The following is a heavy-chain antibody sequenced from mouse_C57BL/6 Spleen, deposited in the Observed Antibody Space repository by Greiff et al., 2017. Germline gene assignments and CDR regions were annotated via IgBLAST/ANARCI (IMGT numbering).Heavy chain of an antibody. CDR2: IYWDDDK. J-gene: IGHJ3*01. CDR3: ARTYDGYSAWFAY. V-gene: IGHV8-12*01. CDR1: GFSLSTSGMG. D-gene: IGHD2-3*01. Sequence: QVTLKECGPGILQSSQTLSLTCSFSGFSLSTSGMGVSWIRQPSGKGLEWLAHIYWDDDKRYNPSLKSRLTISKDTSRNQVFLKITSVDTADTATYYCARTYDGYSAWFAYWGQGTLVTVSA.